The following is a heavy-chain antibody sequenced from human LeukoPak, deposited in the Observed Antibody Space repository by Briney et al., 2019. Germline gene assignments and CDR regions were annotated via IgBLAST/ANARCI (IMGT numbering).Heavy chain of an antibody. CDR3: ASTPPQSGSYGNFDY. J-gene: IGHJ4*02. CDR1: GFTFDDFG. Sequence: SGGSLRLSCAASGFTFDDFGMSWVRQAPGKGLEWVSGINWNGASTGYADSVKGRFTISRDNAKNSLYLQMNSLRAEDTAVYYCASTPPQSGSYGNFDYWGQGTLVTVSS. CDR2: INWNGAST. V-gene: IGHV3-20*04. D-gene: IGHD1-26*01.